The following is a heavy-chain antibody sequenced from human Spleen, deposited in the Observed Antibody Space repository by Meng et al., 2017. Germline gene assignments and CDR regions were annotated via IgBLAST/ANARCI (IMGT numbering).Heavy chain of an antibody. V-gene: IGHV3-11*01. CDR3: ANFYGGNNY. D-gene: IGHD4-23*01. J-gene: IGHJ4*02. Sequence: QVQLVESGGGLVKPGESLRLACAASGFTFSDYHLNWIRQAPGRGLEWISYISPSGSAIYYADSVKGRFTISRDNAKNSVYLQMNSLRAEDTAIYYCANFYGGNNYWGQGILVTVSS. CDR2: ISPSGSAI. CDR1: GFTFSDYH.